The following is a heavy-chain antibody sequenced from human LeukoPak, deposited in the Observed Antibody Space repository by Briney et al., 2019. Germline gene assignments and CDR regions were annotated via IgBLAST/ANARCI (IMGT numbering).Heavy chain of an antibody. Sequence: PSETLSLTCTVSGGSISNYYWSWIRQPPGKGLEWIGYIYYSGSTNYNPSLKSRVTISVDTSKNQFSLKLNSVTAADTAVYYCARETEKQWQYWGQGTMVTVSS. J-gene: IGHJ3*01. V-gene: IGHV4-59*01. CDR3: ARETEKQWQY. D-gene: IGHD6-19*01. CDR1: GGSISNYY. CDR2: IYYSGST.